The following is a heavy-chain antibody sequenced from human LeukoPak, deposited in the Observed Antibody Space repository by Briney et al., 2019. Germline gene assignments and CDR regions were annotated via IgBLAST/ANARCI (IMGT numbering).Heavy chain of an antibody. CDR1: EFTFSSHD. Sequence: TGGSLRLSCTASEFTFSSHDMHWVRQATGKGLEWVSAIGTVGDTYYPGSVQGRFTISRENPKNSLYLQMNSLRAGDTAVYYCARASIMVRGVTTFDYWGQGTLVTVSS. V-gene: IGHV3-13*01. CDR2: IGTVGDT. D-gene: IGHD3-10*01. J-gene: IGHJ4*02. CDR3: ARASIMVRGVTTFDY.